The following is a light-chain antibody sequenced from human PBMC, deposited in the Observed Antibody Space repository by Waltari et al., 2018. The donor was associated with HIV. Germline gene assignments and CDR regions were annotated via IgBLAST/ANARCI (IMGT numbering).Light chain of an antibody. V-gene: IGLV3-25*03. Sequence: SYDLPPPPSVSLSPGHPPRIPCPGDALPKQYPYWYPQKPGQAPVLVIYKDNERPSGIPERFSGSSSGTTVTLTISGVQTEDEADYYCQSADSSGTYPDVFGTGTKVTVL. J-gene: IGLJ1*01. CDR1: ALPKQY. CDR2: KDN. CDR3: QSADSSGTYPDV.